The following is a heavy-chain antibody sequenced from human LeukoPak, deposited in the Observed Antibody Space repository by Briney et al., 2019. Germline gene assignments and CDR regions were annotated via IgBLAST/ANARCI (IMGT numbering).Heavy chain of an antibody. D-gene: IGHD1-26*01. CDR1: GFTFSSHA. V-gene: IGHV3-23*01. CDR2: ISGSGGNT. Sequence: GGSLRLSCAASGFTFSSHAMSWVRQAPGKGLEWVSAISGSGGNTYYADSVKGRFTISRDNSKNTLYLQMNSLRAEDTAVYYCAKYSGSYYVSYWGQGTLVTVSS. J-gene: IGHJ4*02. CDR3: AKYSGSYYVSY.